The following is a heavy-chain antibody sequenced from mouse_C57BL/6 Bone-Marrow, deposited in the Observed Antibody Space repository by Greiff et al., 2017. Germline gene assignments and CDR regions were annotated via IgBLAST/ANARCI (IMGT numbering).Heavy chain of an antibody. CDR1: GYTFTSYG. V-gene: IGHV1-81*01. CDR3: ARSRSFAY. Sequence: QVQLKESGAELARPGASVKLSCKASGYTFTSYGISWVKQRTGQGLEWIGEIYPRSGNTYYNEKFKGKATLAVDKSSSTAYMELRSLTSEDSAVYFCARSRSFAYWGQGTLVTVSA. CDR2: IYPRSGNT. J-gene: IGHJ3*01.